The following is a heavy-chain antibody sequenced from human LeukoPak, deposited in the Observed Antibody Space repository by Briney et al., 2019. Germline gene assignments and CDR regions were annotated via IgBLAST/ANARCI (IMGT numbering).Heavy chain of an antibody. Sequence: GGSLRLSCAASGFTFSSYGMHWVRQAPGKGLEWVAVISYDGSNKYYADSVKGRFTISRDNSKNTLYLQMNSLRAEDTAVYYCAKDFNSFPVPRDRGTKFDYWGQGTLVTVSS. CDR1: GFTFSSYG. V-gene: IGHV3-30*18. CDR3: AKDFNSFPVPRDRGTKFDY. CDR2: ISYDGSNK. D-gene: IGHD1-7*01. J-gene: IGHJ4*02.